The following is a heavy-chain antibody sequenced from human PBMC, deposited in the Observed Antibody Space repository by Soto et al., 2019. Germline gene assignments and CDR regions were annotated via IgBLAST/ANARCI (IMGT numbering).Heavy chain of an antibody. Sequence: QVQLQESGPGLVKPSETLSLTCTVSGGSISSYYWSWIRQPPGKGLEWIGYIYYSGSTNYNPSLKGRVTISVDTSKNQFSLKLSSVTAADTAVYYCARDPTVTTMGVYYYGMDVWGQGTTVTVSS. V-gene: IGHV4-59*01. J-gene: IGHJ6*02. CDR1: GGSISSYY. CDR3: ARDPTVTTMGVYYYGMDV. D-gene: IGHD4-17*01. CDR2: IYYSGST.